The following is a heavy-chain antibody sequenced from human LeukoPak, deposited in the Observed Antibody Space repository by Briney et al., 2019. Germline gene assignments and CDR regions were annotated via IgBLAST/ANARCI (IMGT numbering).Heavy chain of an antibody. CDR1: GGTFITYA. CDR2: ISHIFGSA. D-gene: IGHD5-24*01. Sequence: SVKVSCKASGGTFITYAISWVRQAPGQGLEWMGGISHIFGSANYAQKFQGRVTITADESTTTPYMELSSLRSEHTAMYYCASRLMVEMSTYFDYWGQGTLVTVSS. V-gene: IGHV1-69*13. CDR3: ASRLMVEMSTYFDY. J-gene: IGHJ4*02.